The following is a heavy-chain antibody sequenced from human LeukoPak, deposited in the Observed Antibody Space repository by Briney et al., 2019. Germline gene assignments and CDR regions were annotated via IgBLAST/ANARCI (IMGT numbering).Heavy chain of an antibody. D-gene: IGHD1-26*01. CDR3: AREISGY. Sequence: GESLRLSCAAPGITVSSNYMNWVRQAPGKGLEWVAIIYSGGSTYYADSVRGRFTISRDNSKNTLYLQMNSLRAEDTAVYYCAREISGYWGQGTLVTVSS. CDR2: IYSGGST. J-gene: IGHJ4*02. V-gene: IGHV3-66*01. CDR1: GITVSSNY.